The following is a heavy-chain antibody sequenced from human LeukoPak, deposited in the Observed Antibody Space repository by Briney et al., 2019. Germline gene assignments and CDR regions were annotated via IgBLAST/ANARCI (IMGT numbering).Heavy chain of an antibody. V-gene: IGHV3-66*02. D-gene: IGHD1-1*01. J-gene: IGHJ4*02. CDR2: IYSDGST. CDR1: GFTVSSNY. CDR3: ARAPPAPTTFDY. Sequence: PGGCLRLSCAASGFTVSSNYMSWVRQAPGKGLEWVSVIYSDGSTYYADSVKGRFTISRDNSKNTLYLQMNSLRAEDTAVYYCARAPPAPTTFDYWGQGTLVTVSS.